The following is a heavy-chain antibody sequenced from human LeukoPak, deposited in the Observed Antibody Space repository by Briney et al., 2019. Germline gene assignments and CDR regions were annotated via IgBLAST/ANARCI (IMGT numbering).Heavy chain of an antibody. J-gene: IGHJ4*02. V-gene: IGHV3-11*01. CDR2: ISSSDNII. CDR3: ARDPTEGFEELLSPPYY. Sequence: GGSLRLSCAASGFIFGDYYMTWIRQAPGKGLEWVSYISSSDNIIYYADSVKGRFTISRDNAKKSLYLQMNSLRAEDTALYYCARDPTEGFEELLSPPYYWGQGTLVTVSS. CDR1: GFIFGDYY. D-gene: IGHD3-10*01.